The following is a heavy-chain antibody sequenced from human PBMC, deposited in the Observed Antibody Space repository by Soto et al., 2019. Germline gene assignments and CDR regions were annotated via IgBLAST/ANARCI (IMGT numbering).Heavy chain of an antibody. CDR2: IYYSGST. J-gene: IGHJ6*02. Sequence: SETLSLTCTVSGGSISSGDYYWSWIRQPPGKGLEWIGYIYYSGSTYYNPSLKSRVTISVDTSKNQFSLKLSSVTAADTAVYYCAREGDSSSWFYYYGMDVWGQGTMVTVSS. CDR3: AREGDSSSWFYYYGMDV. V-gene: IGHV4-30-4*01. CDR1: GGSISSGDYY. D-gene: IGHD6-13*01.